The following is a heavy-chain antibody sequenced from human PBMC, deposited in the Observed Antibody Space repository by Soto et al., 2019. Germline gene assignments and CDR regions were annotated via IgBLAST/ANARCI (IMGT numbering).Heavy chain of an antibody. CDR3: ARTYVPGIAGFDP. J-gene: IGHJ5*02. CDR2: MSGDGKTI. D-gene: IGHD1-1*01. Sequence: GGSLRLSCAASGFTFSNYFMNWVRQVPGEGLVWVSRMSGDGKTISYADSVKGRFTISRDNAKNTLYLQMNSLRVEDTAVYYCARTYVPGIAGFDPWGQGTLVTGSS. V-gene: IGHV3-74*01. CDR1: GFTFSNYF.